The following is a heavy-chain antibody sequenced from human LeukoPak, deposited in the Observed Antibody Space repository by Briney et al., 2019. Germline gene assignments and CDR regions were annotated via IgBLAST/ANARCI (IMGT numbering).Heavy chain of an antibody. J-gene: IGHJ4*02. CDR2: IYYSGST. CDR3: ARVTAANYYDSSGYPEDY. Sequence: SETLSLTCTVSGGSISSSSYYWGWIRQPPGKGLEWIGSIYYSGSTYFNPSLKSRVTISVDTSKNQFSLKLSSVTAADTAVYYCARVTAANYYDSSGYPEDYWGLGTLVTVSS. D-gene: IGHD3-22*01. CDR1: GGSISSSSYY. V-gene: IGHV4-39*07.